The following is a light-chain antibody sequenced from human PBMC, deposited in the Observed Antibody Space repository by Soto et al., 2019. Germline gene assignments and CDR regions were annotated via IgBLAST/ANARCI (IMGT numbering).Light chain of an antibody. CDR2: ESS. CDR1: QSINKW. V-gene: IGKV1-5*03. CDR3: QQYDFLVGT. Sequence: DVAMTESPSALSASVGVRVTITCRVSQSINKWLAWYQQKPGKAPNLLIYESSSLHSGVPSRFRGSGFGTEFTLTINSLQLDDFATYYCQQYDFLVGTFGQGTKVEV. J-gene: IGKJ1*01.